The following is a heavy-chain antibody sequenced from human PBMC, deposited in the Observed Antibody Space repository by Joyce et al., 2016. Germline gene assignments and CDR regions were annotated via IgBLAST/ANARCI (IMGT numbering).Heavy chain of an antibody. CDR2: INHGGST. V-gene: IGHV4-34*01. J-gene: IGHJ4*02. CDR1: GDSFRGHY. CDR3: ASLFPFDY. Sequence: QVQIQQWGAGLVKPSETLSLSCAVYGDSFRGHYWSWIRQSPGKGLEWIGYINHGGSTTYNPSLKSRVTMSVDTSKNQISLRLTSVTVADTAIYYCASLFPFDYWGQGTLVTVSS.